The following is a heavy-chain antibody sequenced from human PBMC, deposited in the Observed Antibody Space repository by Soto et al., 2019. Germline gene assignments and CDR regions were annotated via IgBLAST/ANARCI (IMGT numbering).Heavy chain of an antibody. J-gene: IGHJ6*02. Sequence: QVQLVESGGGVVQPGRSLRLSCAASGFTFSSYGMHWVRQAPGKGLEWVAVISYDGSNKYYADSVKGRFTISRDNSKHTLYLQRNSLRAEDTAVYYCAKDRGVAGRDYYYGMAVWGQGTTVTVSS. D-gene: IGHD6-19*01. CDR2: ISYDGSNK. V-gene: IGHV3-30*18. CDR1: GFTFSSYG. CDR3: AKDRGVAGRDYYYGMAV.